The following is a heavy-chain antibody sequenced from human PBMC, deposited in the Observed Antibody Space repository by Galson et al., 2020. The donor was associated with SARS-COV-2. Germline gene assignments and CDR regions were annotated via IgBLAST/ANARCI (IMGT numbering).Heavy chain of an antibody. J-gene: IGHJ4*02. CDR2: INHSGNT. CDR3: ARGHIEVSMIVVVLQGASYSIDS. D-gene: IGHD3-22*01. CDR1: GGSFSGYY. V-gene: IGHV4-34*01. Sequence: SQASETLSLTCAVYGGSFSGYYWSWIRQPPGKGLEWIGEINHSGNTNYNPSLKSRVAIALDTSKNQFSLRLSSVSAADTAVYYCARGHIEVSMIVVVLQGASYSIDSWGQGTLVIVSS.